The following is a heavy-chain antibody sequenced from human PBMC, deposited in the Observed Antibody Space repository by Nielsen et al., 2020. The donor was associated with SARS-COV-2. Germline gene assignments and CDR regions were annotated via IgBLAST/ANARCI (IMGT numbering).Heavy chain of an antibody. CDR2: INNDGSST. Sequence: GGSLRLSCVASGFTFSSHWMHWVRQVPGKGLLWLSRINNDGSSTSYADSVKGRFTISRDNAKNTLWLEMNSLRVDDTAVYYCVGDTGGRWGELWDQGTLVTVSS. J-gene: IGHJ4*02. V-gene: IGHV3-74*01. CDR3: VGDTGGRWGEL. CDR1: GFTFSSHW. D-gene: IGHD2-15*01.